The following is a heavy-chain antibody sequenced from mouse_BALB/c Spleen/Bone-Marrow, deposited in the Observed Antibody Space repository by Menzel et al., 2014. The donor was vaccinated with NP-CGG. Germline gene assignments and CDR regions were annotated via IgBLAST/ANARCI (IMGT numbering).Heavy chain of an antibody. CDR1: GFSLTSYG. D-gene: IGHD1-2*01. J-gene: IGHJ2*01. Sequence: QVQLQQSGPGLVAPSQGLSITCTVSGFSLTSYGVHWVRQSPGKGLEWLGVIWAGGSTNYNSALMSRLSISKDNSESQVFLKMNSLQTDDTAMYYCARSLIRLRYFDYWGQGTTLTVSS. CDR2: IWAGGST. V-gene: IGHV2-9*02. CDR3: ARSLIRLRYFDY.